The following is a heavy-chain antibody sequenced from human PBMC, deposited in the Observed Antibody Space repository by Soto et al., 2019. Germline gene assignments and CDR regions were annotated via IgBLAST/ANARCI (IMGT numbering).Heavy chain of an antibody. CDR3: ARHDVSYHGPGWFDP. J-gene: IGHJ5*02. Sequence: SETLSLTCTVSGGSLSNSLYYWGWIRQPPGKGLEWIGSISSSGGTYDNPSLESRVTISVDMSKNQFSLKLSSVTAADTAVYYCARHDVSYHGPGWFDPWGQGTLVTVSS. CDR2: ISSSGGT. CDR1: GGSLSNSLYY. V-gene: IGHV4-39*01. D-gene: IGHD1-26*01.